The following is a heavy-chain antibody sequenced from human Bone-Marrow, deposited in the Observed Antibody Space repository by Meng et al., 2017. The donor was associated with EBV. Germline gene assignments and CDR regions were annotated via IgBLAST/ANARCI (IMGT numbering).Heavy chain of an antibody. V-gene: IGHV4-61*01. CDR2: IYDGGTT. Sequence: LRVSRPVLLKPPDLLSLPCTLSGASVSGGSYHVSWIRQPPGKELELIGYIYDGGTTIYNPSLKSRVTILVDASKNQFSLQLCSVTTADTAVYYCAKSRSSTPGVVDYWGQGTLVTVSS. J-gene: IGHJ4*02. CDR1: GASVSGGSYH. D-gene: IGHD2-15*01. CDR3: AKSRSSTPGVVDY.